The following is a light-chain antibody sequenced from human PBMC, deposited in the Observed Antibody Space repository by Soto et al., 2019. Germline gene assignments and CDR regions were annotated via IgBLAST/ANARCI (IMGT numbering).Light chain of an antibody. Sequence: EIVMTQSPATLSVSPGERATLSCRASQSVSSNLAWYQQKSGQAPRLLIYAASTRATGIPARFSGSGSGTEFPLTISTLQSEDFAVYYCQQYNNWPPYTFAQGTKLEIK. CDR3: QQYNNWPPYT. V-gene: IGKV3-15*01. CDR1: QSVSSN. J-gene: IGKJ2*01. CDR2: AAS.